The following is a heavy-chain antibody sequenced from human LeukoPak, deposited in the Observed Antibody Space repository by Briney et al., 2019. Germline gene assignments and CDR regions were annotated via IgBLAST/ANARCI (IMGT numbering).Heavy chain of an antibody. Sequence: ASVKVSCKASGYTFTNYAMNWVRQAPGQGLEWMGWINTNTGNPTYAQDFTGRFVFSLDTSVSTAYLQISSLKADDTDVYYCARDPMGYCSSTSCYPSAFDIWGQGTMVTVSS. J-gene: IGHJ3*02. D-gene: IGHD2-2*01. CDR2: INTNTGNP. CDR1: GYTFTNYA. V-gene: IGHV7-4-1*02. CDR3: ARDPMGYCSSTSCYPSAFDI.